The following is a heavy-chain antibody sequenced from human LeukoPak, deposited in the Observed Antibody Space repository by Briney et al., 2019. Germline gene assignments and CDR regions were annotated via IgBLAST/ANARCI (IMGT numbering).Heavy chain of an antibody. V-gene: IGHV3-11*01. CDR2: ISSSGSTI. CDR1: GFPFSDYY. Sequence: GALRLSCAASGFPFSDYYMSWIRPAPGKGLEWVSYISSSGSTIYYADSVKGRFTISRDNAKNSLYLQMNSLRAEDTAVYYCAREPSYSGSEASWFGPWGQGTLVTVSS. D-gene: IGHD5-12*01. CDR3: AREPSYSGSEASWFGP. J-gene: IGHJ5*02.